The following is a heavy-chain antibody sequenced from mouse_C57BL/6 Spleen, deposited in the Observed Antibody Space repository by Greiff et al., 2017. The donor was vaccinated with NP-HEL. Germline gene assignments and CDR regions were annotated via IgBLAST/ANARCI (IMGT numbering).Heavy chain of an antibody. Sequence: VQLKQSGPGLVKPSQSLSLSCSVTGYSITSGYFWNWIRQFPGNKLEWMGYISYDGSNNYNPTLKNRTSITRDKSKNQFFLKLHSGTTEDTATDYCALEATGTDYFDYWGQGTTLTVSS. V-gene: IGHV3-6*01. CDR2: ISYDGSN. J-gene: IGHJ2*01. CDR3: ALEATGTDYFDY. D-gene: IGHD4-1*02. CDR1: GYSITSGYF.